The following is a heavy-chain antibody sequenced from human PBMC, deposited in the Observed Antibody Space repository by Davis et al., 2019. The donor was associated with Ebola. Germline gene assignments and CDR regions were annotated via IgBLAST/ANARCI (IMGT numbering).Heavy chain of an antibody. J-gene: IGHJ1*01. CDR3: ARVVPAAIPEKGYFQH. D-gene: IGHD2-2*02. CDR1: GFTFSSYS. CDR2: ISSSGSTI. Sequence: GESLKISCAASGFTFSSYSMSWVRQAPGKGLEWVSYISSSGSTIYYADSVKGRFTISRDNAKNTLYLQMNSLRAEDTAVYYCARVVPAAIPEKGYFQHWGQGTLVTVSS. V-gene: IGHV3-48*04.